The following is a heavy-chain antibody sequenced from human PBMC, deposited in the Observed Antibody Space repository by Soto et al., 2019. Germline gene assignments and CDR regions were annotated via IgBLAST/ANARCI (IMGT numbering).Heavy chain of an antibody. CDR1: GYTFTSYD. Sequence: ASVKVSCKASGYTFTSYDINWVRQATGQGLEWMGWMNPNSGNTGYAQKFQGRVTMTRNTSISTAYMELSSLRSEDTALYYCARGPGCTNGVCYKRWFDPWGQGTLVTVSS. J-gene: IGHJ5*02. D-gene: IGHD2-8*01. CDR3: ARGPGCTNGVCYKRWFDP. V-gene: IGHV1-8*01. CDR2: MNPNSGNT.